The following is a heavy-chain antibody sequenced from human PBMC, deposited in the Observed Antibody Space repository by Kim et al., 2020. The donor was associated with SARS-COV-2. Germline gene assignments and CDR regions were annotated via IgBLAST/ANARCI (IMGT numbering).Heavy chain of an antibody. Sequence: SVKVSCKASGGTFSSYAISWVRQAPGQGLEWMGRIIPILGIANYAPKFQGRVTITADKSTSTAYMELSSLRSEDTAVYYCARDDYYGSGSYYYYYGMDVWGQGTTVT. J-gene: IGHJ6*02. CDR3: ARDDYYGSGSYYYYYGMDV. D-gene: IGHD3-10*01. V-gene: IGHV1-69*04. CDR2: IIPILGIA. CDR1: GGTFSSYA.